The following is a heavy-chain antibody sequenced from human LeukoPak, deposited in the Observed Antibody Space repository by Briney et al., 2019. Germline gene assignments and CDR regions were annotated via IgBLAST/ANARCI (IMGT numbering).Heavy chain of an antibody. Sequence: SETLSLTCTVSGYSISSGYYWGWIRQPPGKGLEWIGSIYHSGSTYYNPSLKSRVTISVDTSKNQFSLKLSSVTAADTAVYYCARGPHLYCSSTSCPNNYYMDVWGKGTTVTVSS. D-gene: IGHD2-2*01. J-gene: IGHJ6*03. CDR3: ARGPHLYCSSTSCPNNYYMDV. CDR2: IYHSGST. V-gene: IGHV4-38-2*02. CDR1: GYSISSGYY.